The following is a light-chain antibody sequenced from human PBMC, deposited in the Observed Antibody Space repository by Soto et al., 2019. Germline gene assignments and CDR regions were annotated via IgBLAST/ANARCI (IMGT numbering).Light chain of an antibody. CDR3: QQYKDNPWT. CDR1: QTIVDW. Sequence: DIQMTQSPSILSASVGDRVTVACRASQTIVDWLAWYQQKPGKAPKLLIYKASKLENGVPTRFGGSGSGSESTLTITNLQSDDFATYYCQQYKDNPWTFGQGTKVDIK. V-gene: IGKV1-5*03. CDR2: KAS. J-gene: IGKJ1*01.